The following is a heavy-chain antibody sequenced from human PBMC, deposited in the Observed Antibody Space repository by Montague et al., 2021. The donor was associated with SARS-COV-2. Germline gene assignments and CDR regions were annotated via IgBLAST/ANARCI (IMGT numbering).Heavy chain of an antibody. V-gene: IGHV4-59*08. J-gene: IGHJ4*02. Sequence: SETLSLTCTVSGGSISSYYWSWIRQPPGKGLEWIGYIDYSGSTNYNPSLKSRVTISVDTSKNQFSLKLSSVTAADTAVYYCARHKAGEIGYSYGYEGRGYYFDYWGQGTLVTVSS. CDR2: IDYSGST. D-gene: IGHD5-18*01. CDR1: GGSISSYY. CDR3: ARHKAGEIGYSYGYEGRGYYFDY.